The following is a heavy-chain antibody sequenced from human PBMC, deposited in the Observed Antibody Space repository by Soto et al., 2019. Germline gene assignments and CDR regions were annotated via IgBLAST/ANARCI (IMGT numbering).Heavy chain of an antibody. Sequence: QVQLQESGPGLVKPSVTLSLTCAVAGGSIRSSNWWSWVRQPPGKGLEWIGEIYHSGSTNYNPSRKSRVTISVDKSKNQFSLKLSSMTAADTAVYYCAIRTTVTTRLGYWGQGTLVTVSS. CDR3: AIRTTVTTRLGY. J-gene: IGHJ4*02. D-gene: IGHD4-17*01. CDR1: GGSIRSSNW. CDR2: IYHSGST. V-gene: IGHV4-4*02.